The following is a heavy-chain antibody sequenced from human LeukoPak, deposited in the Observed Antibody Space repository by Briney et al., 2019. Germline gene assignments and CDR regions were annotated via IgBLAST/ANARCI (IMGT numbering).Heavy chain of an antibody. D-gene: IGHD6-13*01. J-gene: IGHJ5*02. V-gene: IGHV4-38-2*02. CDR2: IYHSGST. CDR3: ASLSSGTIAAAGRAWWFDP. CDR1: GYSISSGYY. Sequence: PSETLSLTCTVSGYSISSGYYWGWIRQPPGKGLEWIGSIYHSGSTYYNPSLKSRVTISVDTSKNQFSLKLSSVTAADTAVYYCASLSSGTIAAAGRAWWFDPWGQGTLVTVSS.